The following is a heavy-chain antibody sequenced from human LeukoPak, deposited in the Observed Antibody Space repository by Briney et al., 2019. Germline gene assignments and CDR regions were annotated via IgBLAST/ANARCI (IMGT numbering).Heavy chain of an antibody. Sequence: SETLSLTCTVSGGSIKSHYWRWIRQPPGKGLEWIGHIYYSGSTNYNPSLKSRVTISVDTSKNQFSLKLNSVTAADTAVYYCATIPGYYDSRGYSPFDYWGQGALVTVSS. CDR1: GGSIKSHY. J-gene: IGHJ4*02. CDR3: ATIPGYYDSRGYSPFDY. CDR2: IYYSGST. D-gene: IGHD3-22*01. V-gene: IGHV4-59*11.